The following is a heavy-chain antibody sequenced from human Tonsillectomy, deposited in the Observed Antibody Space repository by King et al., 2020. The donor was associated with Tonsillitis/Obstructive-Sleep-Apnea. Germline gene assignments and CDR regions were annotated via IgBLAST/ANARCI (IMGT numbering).Heavy chain of an antibody. J-gene: IGHJ6*03. CDR1: GASISSYY. CDR2: ISDSGST. D-gene: IGHD3-16*01. V-gene: IGHV4-59*01. CDR3: ARDLITDNYYYYYMDV. Sequence: VQLQELGPGLVKPSETLSLTCTVSGASISSYYWSWVRQPPGKGLEWIGYISDSGSTNYNPSLKSRITMLVDTSKNQFSLKLSSVTAADTAVYYCARDLITDNYYYYYMDVWGRGTTVTVSS.